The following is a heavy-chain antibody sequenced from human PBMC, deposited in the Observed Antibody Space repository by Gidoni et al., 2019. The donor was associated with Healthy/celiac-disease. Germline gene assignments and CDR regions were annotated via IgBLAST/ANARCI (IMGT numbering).Heavy chain of an antibody. V-gene: IGHV1-69*01. CDR3: ARWVVVVVAATRNWFDP. J-gene: IGHJ5*02. CDR1: GGTFSSYA. Sequence: QVQLVQSGAEVKKPGSSVKVSCKASGGTFSSYAISWVRQAPGQGLEWMGGIIPIFGTANYAQKFQGRVTITADESTSTAYMELSSLRSEDTAVYYCARWVVVVVAATRNWFDPWSQGTLVTVSS. D-gene: IGHD2-15*01. CDR2: IIPIFGTA.